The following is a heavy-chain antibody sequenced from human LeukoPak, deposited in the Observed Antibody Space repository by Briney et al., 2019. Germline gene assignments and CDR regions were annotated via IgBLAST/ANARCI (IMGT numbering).Heavy chain of an antibody. CDR2: IYYSGST. CDR3: ARDAAVATGPTYYYYGMDV. V-gene: IGHV4-31*03. CDR1: GGSISSGGYY. D-gene: IGHD5-12*01. Sequence: PSQTLSLTCTVSGGSISSGGYYWSWIRQHPGKGLEWIGYIYYSGSTYYNPSLKSRVTISVDTSKNQFSLKLSSVTAADTAVYYCARDAAVATGPTYYYYGMDVWGQGTTVTVSS. J-gene: IGHJ6*02.